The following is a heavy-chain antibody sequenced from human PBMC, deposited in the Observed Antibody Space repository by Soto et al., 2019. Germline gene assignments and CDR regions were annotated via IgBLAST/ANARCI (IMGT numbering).Heavy chain of an antibody. CDR1: GGTFSSYA. J-gene: IGHJ4*02. CDR2: IIPIFGTA. V-gene: IGHV1-69*13. Sequence: SVKVSCKASGGTFSSYAISWVRQAPGQGLEWMGGIIPIFGTANYAQKFQGRVTITADESTSTAYMELSSLRSEDTAVYYCARGTRFLECPYYWGQGTPVTVSS. D-gene: IGHD3-3*01. CDR3: ARGTRFLECPYY.